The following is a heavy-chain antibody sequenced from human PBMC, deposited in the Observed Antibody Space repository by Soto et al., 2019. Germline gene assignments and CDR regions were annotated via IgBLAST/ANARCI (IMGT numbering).Heavy chain of an antibody. CDR3: VRRHVSATGIDWFDP. Sequence: ASVKVSCTASGYTFTSYGIHWVRQAPGQRLEWMGWINAANGDTKYSPKFQGRVTITRDTSASTAYMELSSLRSEDTAVYYCVRRHVSATGIDWFDPWGQGTLVTVFS. J-gene: IGHJ5*02. CDR2: INAANGDT. V-gene: IGHV1-3*01. CDR1: GYTFTSYG. D-gene: IGHD6-13*01.